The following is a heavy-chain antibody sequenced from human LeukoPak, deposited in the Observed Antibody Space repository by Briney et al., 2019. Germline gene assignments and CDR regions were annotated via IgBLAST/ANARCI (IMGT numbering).Heavy chain of an antibody. CDR1: GFTFDDYG. V-gene: IGHV3-20*04. D-gene: IGHD6-6*01. Sequence: GGSLRLSCAVSGFTFDDYGMTWVRQAPGKGLEWVSGINWNGGSTGYADSVKGRFTISRDNAKNSLYLQMNSLRAEDTAVYYCARGQGIAARHFDYWGQGTLVTVSS. CDR3: ARGQGIAARHFDY. CDR2: INWNGGST. J-gene: IGHJ4*02.